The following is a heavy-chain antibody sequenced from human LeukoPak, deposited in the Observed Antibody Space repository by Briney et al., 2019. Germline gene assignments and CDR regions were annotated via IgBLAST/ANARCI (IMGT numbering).Heavy chain of an antibody. CDR2: TNHSGST. CDR3: ARGTYSSGRSYDAFDI. J-gene: IGHJ3*02. V-gene: IGHV4-34*01. Sequence: RTSETLSLTCAVYGGSFSGYYWSWIRQPPGKGLEWIGETNHSGSTNYNPSLKSRVTISVDTSKNQFSLKLSSVTAADTAVYYCARGTYSSGRSYDAFDIWGQGTMVTVSS. CDR1: GGSFSGYY. D-gene: IGHD6-19*01.